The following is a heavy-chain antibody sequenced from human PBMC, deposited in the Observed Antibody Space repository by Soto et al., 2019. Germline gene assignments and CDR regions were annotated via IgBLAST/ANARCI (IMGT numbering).Heavy chain of an antibody. D-gene: IGHD1-26*01. CDR1: GYTFNRHG. J-gene: IGHJ4*02. V-gene: IGHV1-18*04. CDR3: ARVRIVGAREIDF. Sequence: QVHLVQSGGEVKKPGASVKVSCKASGYTFNRHGITWVRQAPGQGLEWMGWIRGYNGDINYEQKFQGRVTLSSDTLTSTVYLELKSLRFDDTAVYYCARVRIVGAREIDFWGQGTLVTVSS. CDR2: IRGYNGDI.